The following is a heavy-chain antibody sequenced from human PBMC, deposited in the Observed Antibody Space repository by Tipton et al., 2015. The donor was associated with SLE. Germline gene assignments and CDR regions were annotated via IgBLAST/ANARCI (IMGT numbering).Heavy chain of an antibody. CDR3: AWQLLLFVAF. Sequence: SLRLSCAASGFTFSNYAMHWVRQATGKGLEWLAVISYDGSNKYYSNSEKGRFTISRDISKNTLYLQRNSLSVEDTAVYYCAWQLLLFVAFWAQGPLLTVSS. CDR1: GFTFSNYA. D-gene: IGHD1-26*01. CDR2: ISYDGSNK. V-gene: IGHV3-30*04. J-gene: IGHJ4*02.